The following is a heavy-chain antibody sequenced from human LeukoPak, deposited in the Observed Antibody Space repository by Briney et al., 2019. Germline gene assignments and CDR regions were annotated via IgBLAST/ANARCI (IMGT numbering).Heavy chain of an antibody. J-gene: IGHJ6*02. CDR1: GGSFSGYY. D-gene: IGHD3-3*01. CDR3: ARGRGAGFGVVIMGRGNYGMDV. V-gene: IGHV4-34*01. CDR2: IYHSGST. Sequence: PSETLSLTCAVYGGSFSGYYWSWIRQPPGKGLEWIGYIYHSGSTNYNPSLKSRVTISVDTSKNQFSLKLSSVTAADTAVYYCARGRGAGFGVVIMGRGNYGMDVWGQGTTVTVSS.